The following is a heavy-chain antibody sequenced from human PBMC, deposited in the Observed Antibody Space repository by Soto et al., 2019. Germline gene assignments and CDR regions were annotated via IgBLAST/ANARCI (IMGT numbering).Heavy chain of an antibody. Sequence: SGGSLRLSCAASGFTFSSYAMSWVRQAPGKGLEWVSAISGSGGSTYYADSVKGRFTISRDNSKNTLYLQMSSLRAEDTAVYYCVKDFPRGDGYNYNFDFWGQGSQVTVSS. CDR3: VKDFPRGDGYNYNFDF. CDR2: ISGSGGST. J-gene: IGHJ4*02. D-gene: IGHD5-12*01. CDR1: GFTFSSYA. V-gene: IGHV3-23*01.